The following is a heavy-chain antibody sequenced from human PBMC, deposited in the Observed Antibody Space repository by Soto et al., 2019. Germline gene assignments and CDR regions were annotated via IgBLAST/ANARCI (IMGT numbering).Heavy chain of an antibody. CDR3: ARDVCSGGSCYSWSYMDV. CDR1: GYTFTSYY. J-gene: IGHJ6*03. D-gene: IGHD2-15*01. Sequence: GASVKVSCKASGYTFTSYYMHWVRQAPGQGLEWMGIINPSGGSTSYAQKFQGRVTMTRDTSTSTVYMELSSLRSEDTAVYYCARDVCSGGSCYSWSYMDVWGKGTTVTVSS. CDR2: INPSGGST. V-gene: IGHV1-46*03.